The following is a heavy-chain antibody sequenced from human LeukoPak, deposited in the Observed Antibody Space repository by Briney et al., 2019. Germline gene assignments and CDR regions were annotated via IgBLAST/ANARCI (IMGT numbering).Heavy chain of an antibody. CDR1: GFTFSSYW. V-gene: IGHV3-74*01. CDR3: ARTGGSFYFYYYMDV. J-gene: IGHJ6*03. Sequence: PWGSLRLSCAASGFTFSSYWMHWVRQAPGKGLVWVSRINSDGSSTSYADSVKGRFTISRDNAKNTLYLQMNSLRAEDTAVYYCARTGGSFYFYYYMDVWGKGTTVTVSS. CDR2: INSDGSST. D-gene: IGHD1-26*01.